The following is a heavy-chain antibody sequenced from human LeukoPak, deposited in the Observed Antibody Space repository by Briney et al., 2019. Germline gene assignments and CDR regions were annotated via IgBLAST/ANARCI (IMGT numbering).Heavy chain of an antibody. CDR3: AKILCGGDCYPVDY. CDR1: GFTFSSYG. CDR2: ISGSGGST. Sequence: GGSLRLSCAASGFTFSSYGMHWVRQAPGKGLEWVSAISGSGGSTYYADSVEGRFTISRDNSKNTLYLQMNSLRAEDTAVYYCAKILCGGDCYPVDYWGQGTLVTVSS. J-gene: IGHJ4*02. D-gene: IGHD2-21*01. V-gene: IGHV3-23*01.